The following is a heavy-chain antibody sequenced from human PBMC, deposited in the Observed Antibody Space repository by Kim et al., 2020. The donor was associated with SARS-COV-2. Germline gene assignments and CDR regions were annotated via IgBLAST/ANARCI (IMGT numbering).Heavy chain of an antibody. J-gene: IGHJ5*02. V-gene: IGHV4-34*01. CDR2: INHSGST. D-gene: IGHD6-19*01. Sequence: SETLSLTCAVYGGSFSGYYWSWIRQPPGKGLEWIGEINHSGSTNYNPSLKSRVTISVDTSKNQFSLKLSSVTAADTAVYYCARKRPVAGPTSRRYNWFDPWGQGTLVTVSS. CDR3: ARKRPVAGPTSRRYNWFDP. CDR1: GGSFSGYY.